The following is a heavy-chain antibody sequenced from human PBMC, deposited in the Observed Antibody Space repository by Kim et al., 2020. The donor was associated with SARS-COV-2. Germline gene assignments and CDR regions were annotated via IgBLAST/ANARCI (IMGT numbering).Heavy chain of an antibody. J-gene: IGHJ6*02. CDR2: ISYDGSNK. CDR3: AKDLDGIVVVRAAFGMDV. V-gene: IGHV3-30*18. CDR1: GFTFSSYG. D-gene: IGHD2-2*01. Sequence: GGSLRLSCAASGFTFSSYGMHWVRQAPGKGLEWVAVISYDGSNKYYADSVKGRFTISRDNSKNTLYLQMNSLRAEDTAVYYCAKDLDGIVVVRAAFGMDVWGQGTTVTVSS.